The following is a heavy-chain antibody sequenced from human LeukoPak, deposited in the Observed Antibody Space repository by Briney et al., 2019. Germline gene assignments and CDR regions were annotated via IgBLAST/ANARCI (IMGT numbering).Heavy chain of an antibody. CDR1: GYSFTKYG. CDR2: ISGYSGNT. Sequence: ASVKVSCKASGYSFTKYGISWVRQAPGQGLEWMGWISGYSGNTNYAPKLQGRVTMTADTSTNTAYMELRSLTSADTAVCYCARDVGYCSAGICYSAPMLHYWGQGTLVTVSS. CDR3: ARDVGYCSAGICYSAPMLHY. J-gene: IGHJ4*02. V-gene: IGHV1-18*01. D-gene: IGHD2-15*01.